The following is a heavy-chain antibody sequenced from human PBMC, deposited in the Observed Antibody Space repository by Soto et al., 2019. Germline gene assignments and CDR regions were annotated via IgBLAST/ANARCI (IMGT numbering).Heavy chain of an antibody. CDR3: ARGGSESDY. V-gene: IGHV3-7*01. CDR2: IKQDGSEK. CDR1: GFTFSTYW. J-gene: IGHJ4*02. Sequence: EVQLVESGGGLVQPAGSLRLSCAGSGFTFSTYWMTWVRQSPGKGLKWVANIKQDGSEKHYVDSVKSRFTISRDNAKNSLYLQMNSLRAEDTAVYFCARGGSESDYWGQGNLVTVTS. D-gene: IGHD3-10*01.